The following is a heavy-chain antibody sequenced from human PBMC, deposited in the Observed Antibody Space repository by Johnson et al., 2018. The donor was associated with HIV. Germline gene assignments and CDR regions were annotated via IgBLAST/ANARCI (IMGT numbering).Heavy chain of an antibody. CDR2: INCNGGST. Sequence: EVQLVESGGGLVQPGRSLRLSCAASGVTFDDYGMNWVRQAPGKGLEWVSCINCNGGSTGYADSVEGRLTISRDNVKKSLYLHMNSLRAEDTALYYCARVSSNGDSSGLVDVFDIWGQGTMVTVSS. V-gene: IGHV3-20*04. J-gene: IGHJ3*02. CDR1: GVTFDDYG. D-gene: IGHD3-22*01. CDR3: ARVSSNGDSSGLVDVFDI.